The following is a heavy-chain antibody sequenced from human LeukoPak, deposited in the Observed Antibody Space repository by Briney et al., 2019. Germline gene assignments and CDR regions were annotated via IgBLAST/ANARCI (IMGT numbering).Heavy chain of an antibody. CDR2: IYIGGGT. J-gene: IGHJ4*02. D-gene: IGHD3-10*01. Sequence: TGGSLRLSCAASGFTFSSYSMNWLRQAPGKGLEWVSVIYIGGGTYYANSVKGRFTISRDNSMNTVYLQMDSLRAEDTAVYYCARGSGAAPGNYWGQGALVTVSS. CDR3: ARGSGAAPGNY. CDR1: GFTFSSYS. V-gene: IGHV3-66*01.